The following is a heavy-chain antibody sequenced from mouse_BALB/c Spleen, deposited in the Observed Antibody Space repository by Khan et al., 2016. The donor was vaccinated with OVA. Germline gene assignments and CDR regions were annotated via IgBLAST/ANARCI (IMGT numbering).Heavy chain of an antibody. Sequence: QVQLKESGPGLVAPSQSLSITCTISGFSLTNYGVHWVRQPPGKGLEWLVVIWSDGSTTYNSALKSRLTISKENSTSHVFLKMNSHQTDDTAMYFCARQPYYHYNIMDYWGQGTSVTVSS. J-gene: IGHJ4*01. CDR3: ARQPYYHYNIMDY. CDR1: GFSLTNYG. CDR2: IWSDGST. V-gene: IGHV2-6-1*01. D-gene: IGHD2-10*01.